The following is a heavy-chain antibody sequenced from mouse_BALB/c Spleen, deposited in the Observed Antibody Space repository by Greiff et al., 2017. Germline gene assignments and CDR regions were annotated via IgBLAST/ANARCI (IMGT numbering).Heavy chain of an antibody. Sequence: EVKVVESGGDLVKPGGSLKLSCAASGFTFSSYGMSWVRQTPDKRLEWVATISSGGSYTYYPDSVKGRFTISRDNAKNTLYLQMSSLKSEDTAMYYCASHYYGYYFDYWGQGTTLTVSS. J-gene: IGHJ2*01. CDR2: ISSGGSYT. D-gene: IGHD1-2*01. CDR1: GFTFSSYG. V-gene: IGHV5-6*01. CDR3: ASHYYGYYFDY.